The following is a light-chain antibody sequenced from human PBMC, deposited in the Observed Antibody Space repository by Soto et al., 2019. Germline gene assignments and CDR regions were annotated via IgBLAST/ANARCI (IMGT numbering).Light chain of an antibody. CDR3: QQYSCWLWT. Sequence: NVSSNSPATLSVSPGERATLSCRASQSVGTKLAWYQQTRGQAPRLLIYGASNRATGVPARFSGSVSGTEFTLTISSLQSEDFAVYYCQQYSCWLWTFGQGTKV. CDR2: GAS. J-gene: IGKJ1*01. CDR1: QSVGTK. V-gene: IGKV3-15*01.